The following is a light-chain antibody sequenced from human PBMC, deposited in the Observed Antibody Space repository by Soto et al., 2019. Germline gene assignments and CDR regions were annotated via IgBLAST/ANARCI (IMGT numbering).Light chain of an antibody. CDR2: EVS. J-gene: IGLJ2*01. CDR3: SSFAGSNNLL. V-gene: IGLV2-8*01. Sequence: QSVLTQPPSASGSPGQSVTISCNGTSSDVGGYSYGSWYQQHPGKAPKLIIYEVSKRPSGVPDRFSGSKSGNTASLTVSGLQAEDEADYYCSSFAGSNNLLFGGGTKLTVL. CDR1: SSDVGGYSY.